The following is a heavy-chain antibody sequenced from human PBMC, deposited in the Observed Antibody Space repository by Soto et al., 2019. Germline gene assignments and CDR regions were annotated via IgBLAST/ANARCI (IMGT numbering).Heavy chain of an antibody. Sequence: QVQLVQSGAEVKKPGSSVKVSCKASGGTFSSYAISWVRQAPGQGLEWMGGIIPIFGTANYAQKFQGRVTITADESTRTAYMELRSLRSEDTAVYYCAKTGIATNWFDPWGQGTLVTVSS. CDR2: IIPIFGTA. CDR1: GGTFSSYA. CDR3: AKTGIATNWFDP. V-gene: IGHV1-69*12. D-gene: IGHD6-13*01. J-gene: IGHJ5*02.